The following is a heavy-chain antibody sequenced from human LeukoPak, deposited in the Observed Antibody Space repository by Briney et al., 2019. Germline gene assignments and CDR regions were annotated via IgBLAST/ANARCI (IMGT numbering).Heavy chain of an antibody. Sequence: GGSLRLSCSVSGFPLDYYVMTWVRQTPGGGLGWVSGLRWYDGSSSYAASLKDRFNIPRDNAKHPVYQETESLRAGGTVLFHCVFSSYGPYMYGINIWGHGTMVTVSS. J-gene: IGHJ3*02. V-gene: IGHV3-20*01. D-gene: IGHD2-8*01. CDR1: GFPLDYYV. CDR3: VFSSYGPYMYGINI. CDR2: LRWYDGSS.